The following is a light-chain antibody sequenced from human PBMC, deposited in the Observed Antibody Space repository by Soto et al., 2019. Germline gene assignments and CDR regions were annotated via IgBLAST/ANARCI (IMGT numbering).Light chain of an antibody. V-gene: IGLV2-14*01. CDR2: DVS. CDR3: SSYTSSSTYV. J-gene: IGLJ1*01. Sequence: QSVLTQPASVSGSPGQSIAISCTGTSSDVGAYNYVSWYQQHPGKAPKLMIYDVSNRPSGVSNRFSGSKSDNTASLTISGLQAEDEADYYSSSYTSSSTYVFGSGTKPTVL. CDR1: SSDVGAYNY.